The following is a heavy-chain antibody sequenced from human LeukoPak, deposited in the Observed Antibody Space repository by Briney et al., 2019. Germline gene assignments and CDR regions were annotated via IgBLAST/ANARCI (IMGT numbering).Heavy chain of an antibody. D-gene: IGHD2-8*01. CDR2: IYTSGST. CDR3: ARGWSDAIGY. Sequence: PSQTLSLTCTVSGGSISSGSYYWSWIRQPAGKGLEWIGRIYTSGSTNYNPSLKSRVTISVDTSKNQFSLKLSSVTAADTAVYYCARGWSDAIGYWGQGTLVTVSS. V-gene: IGHV4-61*02. J-gene: IGHJ4*02. CDR1: GGSISSGSYY.